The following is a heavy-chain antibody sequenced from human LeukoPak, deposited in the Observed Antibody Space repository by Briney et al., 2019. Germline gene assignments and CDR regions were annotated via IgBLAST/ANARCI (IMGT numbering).Heavy chain of an antibody. J-gene: IGHJ4*02. D-gene: IGHD6-13*01. CDR3: AKDRYWQQLVSTPFDY. CDR2: ISYDGSNK. CDR1: GFTFSSYG. Sequence: HPGGSLRLSCAASGFTFSSYGMHWVRQAPGKGLEWVAVISYDGSNKYYADSVKGRFTISRDNSKNTLYLQMNSLRAEDTAVYYCAKDRYWQQLVSTPFDYWGQGTLVTVSS. V-gene: IGHV3-30*18.